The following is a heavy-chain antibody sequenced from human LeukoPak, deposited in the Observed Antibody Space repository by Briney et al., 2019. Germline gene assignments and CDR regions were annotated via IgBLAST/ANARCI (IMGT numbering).Heavy chain of an antibody. J-gene: IGHJ4*02. D-gene: IGHD5-24*01. V-gene: IGHV3-9*01. CDR2: ISWNSGSI. CDR1: GFTFGNYG. CDR3: AKDRDGYNRGSFDY. Sequence: GGSLRLSCAASGFTFGNYGMSWVRHAPGKGLEWVSGISWNSGSIGYADSVKGRFTISRDNAKNSLYLQMNSLRAEDTALYYCAKDRDGYNRGSFDYWGQGTLVTVSS.